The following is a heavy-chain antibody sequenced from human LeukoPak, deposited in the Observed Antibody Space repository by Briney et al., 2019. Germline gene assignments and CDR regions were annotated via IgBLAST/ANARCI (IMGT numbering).Heavy chain of an antibody. J-gene: IGHJ4*02. CDR1: GYTFTSYG. CDR2: ISAYNGNT. V-gene: IGHV1-18*01. CDR3: ARDGDLVVPAALYYFDY. D-gene: IGHD2-2*01. Sequence: GASVKVSCKASGYTFTSYGICWVRQAPGQGLEWMGWISAYNGNTNYAQKLQGRVTMTTDTSTSTAYMELRSLRSDDTAVYYCARDGDLVVPAALYYFDYWGQGTLVTVSS.